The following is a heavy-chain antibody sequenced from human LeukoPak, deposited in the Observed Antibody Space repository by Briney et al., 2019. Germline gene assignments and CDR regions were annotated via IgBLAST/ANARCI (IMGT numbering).Heavy chain of an antibody. D-gene: IGHD3-16*01. CDR1: GFTFSSYA. J-gene: IGHJ4*02. CDR3: ARWGVFDY. Sequence: GGSLRLSCAASGFTFSSYAVHWVRQAPGKGLEWVSVIYSGGSTYYADSVKGRFTISRDNSKNTLYLQMNSLRAEDTAVYYCARWGVFDYWGQGTLVTVSS. CDR2: IYSGGST. V-gene: IGHV3-53*01.